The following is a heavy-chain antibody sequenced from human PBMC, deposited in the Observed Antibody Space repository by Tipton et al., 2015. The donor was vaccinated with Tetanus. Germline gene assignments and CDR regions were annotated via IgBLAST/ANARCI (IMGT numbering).Heavy chain of an antibody. V-gene: IGHV4-30-2*01. Sequence: TLSLTCAVSGVSIRNGGYSWNWIRQPAGKGLEWIGYTYHTGCTYYNPSLKSQVTISVDRSSDQFSLRLTSVTAADTAIYYCVRAPYNSPGKYYFDYWGQGTLVTVSS. CDR2: TYHTGCT. D-gene: IGHD1-1*01. J-gene: IGHJ4*02. CDR3: VRAPYNSPGKYYFDY. CDR1: GVSIRNGGYS.